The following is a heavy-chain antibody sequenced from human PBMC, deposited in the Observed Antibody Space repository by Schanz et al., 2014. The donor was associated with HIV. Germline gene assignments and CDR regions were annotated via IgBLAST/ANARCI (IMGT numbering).Heavy chain of an antibody. J-gene: IGHJ4*02. CDR3: AKPEYDSSGNSQSHFDY. Sequence: EVQLLESGGGLVQPGGSLRLSCVASGFTFSSYGMSWVRQAPGQGLEWVSGVSDSGGSTFYADSVKGRFTISRDNAKNSLFMQMERLRAEDTAVYYCAKPEYDSSGNSQSHFDYWGQGTLVTVSS. CDR1: GFTFSSYG. CDR2: VSDSGGST. D-gene: IGHD3-22*01. V-gene: IGHV3-23*01.